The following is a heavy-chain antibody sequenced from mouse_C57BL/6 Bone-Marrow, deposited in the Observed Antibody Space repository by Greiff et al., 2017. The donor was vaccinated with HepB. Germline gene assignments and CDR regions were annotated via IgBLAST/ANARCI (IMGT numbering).Heavy chain of an antibody. CDR2: ISYSGST. CDR1: GYSITSDY. V-gene: IGHV3-8*01. CDR3: ARVLFISYWYFDG. J-gene: IGHJ1*03. D-gene: IGHD1-1*01. Sequence: EVQLQESGPGLAKPSQTLSLTCSVTGYSITSDYWNWIRKFPGNKLEYMGYISYSGSTYYNPSLKSRISITRDTSENQYYLQLNSVTTEDTATHYCARVLFISYWYFDGWGTGTTVTVSS.